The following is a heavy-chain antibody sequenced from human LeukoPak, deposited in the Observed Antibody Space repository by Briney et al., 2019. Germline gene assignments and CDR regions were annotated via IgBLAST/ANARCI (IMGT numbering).Heavy chain of an antibody. CDR2: INPNSGGT. V-gene: IGHV1-2*02. CDR3: ARDSADGEYQLLFRLRYYYYGMDV. J-gene: IGHJ6*02. D-gene: IGHD2-2*01. CDR1: GYTFTGYY. Sequence: ASVKVSCKASGYTFTGYYMHWVRQAQGQGLEWMGWINPNSGGTNYAQKFQGRVTMTRDTTISTAYTELSRLRSDDTAVYYCARDSADGEYQLLFRLRYYYYGMDVWGQGTTVTVSS.